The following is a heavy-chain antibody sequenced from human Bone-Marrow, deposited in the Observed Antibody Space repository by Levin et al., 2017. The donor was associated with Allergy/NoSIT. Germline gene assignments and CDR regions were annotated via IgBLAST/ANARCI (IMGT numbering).Heavy chain of an antibody. CDR1: GGSITSGDEY. Sequence: PSETLSLTCSVSGGSITSGDEYWSWIRQPPGKGLGWIGYISYSGTTYYNPALKSRLTISVDPSKNQFSLKLNSVTAADTAVYYCARVGRQLANAPFFDYWGQGTLVTVSS. CDR2: ISYSGTT. CDR3: ARVGRQLANAPFFDY. V-gene: IGHV4-30-4*01. J-gene: IGHJ4*02. D-gene: IGHD6-13*01.